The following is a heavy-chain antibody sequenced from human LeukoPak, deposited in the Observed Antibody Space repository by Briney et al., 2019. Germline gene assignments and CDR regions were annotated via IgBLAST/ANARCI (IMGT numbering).Heavy chain of an antibody. V-gene: IGHV3-48*01. CDR1: GFTFSSYS. D-gene: IGHD2-2*01. CDR3: ASGHCSTTSCSYMDV. J-gene: IGHJ6*03. CDR2: ISSSSSTI. Sequence: GGSLRLSCAASGFTFSSYSMNWVRQAPGKGLEWVSYISSSSSTIYYADSVKGRFTISRDNAKNSLYLQMNSLRGEDTAVYYCASGHCSTTSCSYMDVWGKGTTVTVSS.